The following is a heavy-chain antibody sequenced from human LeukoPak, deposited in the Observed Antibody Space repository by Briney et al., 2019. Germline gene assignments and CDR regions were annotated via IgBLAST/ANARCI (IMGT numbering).Heavy chain of an antibody. V-gene: IGHV3-23*01. D-gene: IGHD5-18*01. CDR2: IDGTGFST. Sequence: GGSLRLSCATSGFIFDISDMTWVRQAPGKGLEWVSTIDGTGFSTFYPDSVKGRFTVSRDKSRNTVFLQLSSLRVDDTAIYFCAKARGYSFGSLEHWGPGTLVTVSS. J-gene: IGHJ4*02. CDR3: AKARGYSFGSLEH. CDR1: GFIFDISD.